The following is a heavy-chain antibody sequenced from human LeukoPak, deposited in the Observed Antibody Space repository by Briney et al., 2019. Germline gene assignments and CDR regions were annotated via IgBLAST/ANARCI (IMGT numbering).Heavy chain of an antibody. CDR3: ANYGGTYWYYFDY. Sequence: GGSLRLSCTTSGFTCSSYAMSWVRQAPGKGLEWVSTISGSGGNTYYADSVKGRFTISRDNSKNTLYLQMSSLRADDTAAYYCANYGGTYWYYFDYWGQGTLVIVSS. V-gene: IGHV3-23*01. CDR1: GFTCSSYA. J-gene: IGHJ4*02. CDR2: ISGSGGNT. D-gene: IGHD1-26*01.